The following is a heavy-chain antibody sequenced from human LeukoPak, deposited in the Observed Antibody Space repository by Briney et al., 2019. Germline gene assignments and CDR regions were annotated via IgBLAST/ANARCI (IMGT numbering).Heavy chain of an antibody. V-gene: IGHV3-23*01. CDR1: GFTFNNYA. J-gene: IGHJ4*02. Sequence: PGGSLRLSCAASGFTFNNYAETWVRQARGKGLEWVSSISASCGSTSYADSVRGRFTTTRDNSRKTLYLQMNSLRAEDTALYYCAKRGEILNDYTRHFDYWGQGTLVTVSS. D-gene: IGHD3-9*01. CDR2: ISASCGST. CDR3: AKRGEILNDYTRHFDY.